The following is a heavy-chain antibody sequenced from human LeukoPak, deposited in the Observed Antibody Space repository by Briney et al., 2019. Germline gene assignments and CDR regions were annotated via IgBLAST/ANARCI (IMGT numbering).Heavy chain of an antibody. V-gene: IGHV3-74*01. Sequence: GGSLRLSCAASGFTFSNYWMHWVGQTPGKGLVWVSRILSDGSSTNYADSVKGRFTVSRDNAQNTLYLQMNSLRAEDTAVYYCVRGYCSATSCYFSSSYSWFDPWGQGTLVTVSS. J-gene: IGHJ5*02. CDR1: GFTFSNYW. CDR2: ILSDGSST. D-gene: IGHD2-2*01. CDR3: VRGYCSATSCYFSSSYSWFDP.